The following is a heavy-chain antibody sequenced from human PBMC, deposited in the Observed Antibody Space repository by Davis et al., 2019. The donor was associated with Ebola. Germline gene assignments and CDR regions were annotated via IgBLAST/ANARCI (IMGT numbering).Heavy chain of an antibody. Sequence: GESLKISCKGSGYSFTSYWIGWVRQMPGKGLEWMGIIYPGDSDTRYSPSFEGQVTISADKSISTAYLQWSSLKASDTAMYYCARQQYSSGWSELRFGYYHHGMDVWGQGTTVTVSS. CDR2: IYPGDSDT. D-gene: IGHD6-19*01. CDR1: GYSFTSYW. V-gene: IGHV5-51*01. J-gene: IGHJ6*02. CDR3: ARQQYSSGWSELRFGYYHHGMDV.